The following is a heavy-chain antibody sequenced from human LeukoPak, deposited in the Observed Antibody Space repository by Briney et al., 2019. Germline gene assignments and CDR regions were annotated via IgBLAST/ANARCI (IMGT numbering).Heavy chain of an antibody. CDR3: ARDPYSGGYGNYYYYFMDV. D-gene: IGHD1-26*01. Sequence: GGSLRLSCAASGFTFSSSAMSWVRQAPGKGLEWVSGISGSGGGSSTYYADSVKGRFTISRDNAKNSLYLQMNSLRAEDTAVYYCARDPYSGGYGNYYYYFMDVWGKGTTVTISS. CDR2: ISGSGGGSST. CDR1: GFTFSSSA. V-gene: IGHV3-23*01. J-gene: IGHJ6*03.